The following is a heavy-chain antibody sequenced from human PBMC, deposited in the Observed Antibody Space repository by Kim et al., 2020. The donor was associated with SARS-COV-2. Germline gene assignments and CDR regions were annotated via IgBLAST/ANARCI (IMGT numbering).Heavy chain of an antibody. CDR1: GFTFSSYA. CDR2: ISGSGGST. Sequence: GGSLRLSCAASGFTFSSYAMSWVRQAPGKGLEWVSAISGSGGSTYYADSVKGRFTISRDNSKNTLYLQMNSLRAEDTAVYYCAKEWQWLVARYYYGMDVWGQGTTVTVSS. V-gene: IGHV3-23*01. D-gene: IGHD6-19*01. J-gene: IGHJ6*02. CDR3: AKEWQWLVARYYYGMDV.